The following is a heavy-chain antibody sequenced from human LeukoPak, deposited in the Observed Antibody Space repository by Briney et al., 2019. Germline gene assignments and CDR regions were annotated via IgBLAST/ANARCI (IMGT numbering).Heavy chain of an antibody. CDR1: GGSFSGYY. Sequence: SETLSLTCAVYGGSFSGYYWSWIRQPPGKGLEWIGEINHSGSTNYNPSLKSRVTISVDTSKNQFSLKLNSVTAADTAVYYCARDRSVVVVAATPWFDPWGQGTLVTVSS. D-gene: IGHD2-15*01. CDR3: ARDRSVVVVAATPWFDP. J-gene: IGHJ5*02. CDR2: INHSGST. V-gene: IGHV4-34*01.